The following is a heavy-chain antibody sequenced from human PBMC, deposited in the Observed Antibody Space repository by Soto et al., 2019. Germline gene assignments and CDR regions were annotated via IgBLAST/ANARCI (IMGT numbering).Heavy chain of an antibody. CDR1: GGSVSSGRNY. V-gene: IGHV4-61*01. Sequence: KASETLSRTCTVSGGSVSSGRNYWSWLRQPPGEGLEWIGCIFYSGSTNYNPSLKSRVTISVDTSKNQFSLKLNSVTVADTAVYYCATADRTGSGWFSNYYYGVDVWGQGTTVTVSS. CDR3: ATADRTGSGWFSNYYYGVDV. CDR2: IFYSGST. D-gene: IGHD6-19*01. J-gene: IGHJ6*02.